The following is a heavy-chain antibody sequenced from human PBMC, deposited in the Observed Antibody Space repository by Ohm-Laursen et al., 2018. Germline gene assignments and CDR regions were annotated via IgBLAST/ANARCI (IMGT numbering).Heavy chain of an antibody. J-gene: IGHJ4*02. CDR2: ISGNAGTT. D-gene: IGHD3-22*01. Sequence: SLRLSCAASGFTFSSYVMSWVRQAPGKGLEWVSAISGNAGTTYYADSVRGRFTISRDNSKNTLSLQMHSLTAEDTAVYYCAKDPRNSYYDTTGYYQAYFDYWSQGTLVTVSS. V-gene: IGHV3-23*01. CDR1: GFTFSSYV. CDR3: AKDPRNSYYDTTGYYQAYFDY.